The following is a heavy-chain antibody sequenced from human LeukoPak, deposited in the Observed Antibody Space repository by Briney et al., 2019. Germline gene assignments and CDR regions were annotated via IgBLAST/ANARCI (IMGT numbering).Heavy chain of an antibody. J-gene: IGHJ3*02. V-gene: IGHV3-23*01. CDR1: GFTFSSYA. CDR3: AKGPWDLPHAFDI. D-gene: IGHD1-26*01. CDR2: MSGSGSIT. Sequence: GGSLRLSCAASGFTFSSYAMSWVRQAPGKGLECVSTMSGSGSITRYVDSVKGRFIISRDNSKNTLYLQMNSLRAEDTAIYYCAKGPWDLPHAFDIWGLGTMVTVSS.